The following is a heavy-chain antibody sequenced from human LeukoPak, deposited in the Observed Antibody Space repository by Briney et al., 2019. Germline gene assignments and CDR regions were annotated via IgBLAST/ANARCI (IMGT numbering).Heavy chain of an antibody. CDR1: GYTFTSYA. V-gene: IGHV1-3*01. CDR2: INAGNGNT. CDR3: ARPTGKWLPLDY. Sequence: GASVKVSCKASGYTFTSYAMHWVRQAPGQRLEWMGWINAGNGNTKYSQKFQGRVTITRDTSASTDYMELSSLRSEDTAVYYCARPTGKWLPLDYWGQGTLVTVSS. J-gene: IGHJ4*02. D-gene: IGHD6-19*01.